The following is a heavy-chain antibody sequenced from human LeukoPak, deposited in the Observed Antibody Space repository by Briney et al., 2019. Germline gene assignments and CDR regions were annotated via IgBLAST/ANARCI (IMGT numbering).Heavy chain of an antibody. CDR2: ISSSSSYI. CDR3: AKDTSGRSWYVAHYYYYMDV. CDR1: GFTFSTYA. Sequence: KPGGSLRLSCAASGFTFSTYAMNWVRQAPGKGLEWVSSISSSSSYIYYADSVKGRFTISRDNAKNSLYLQMNSLRAEDTAVYYCAKDTSGRSWYVAHYYYYMDVWGKGTTVTISS. J-gene: IGHJ6*03. V-gene: IGHV3-21*01. D-gene: IGHD6-13*01.